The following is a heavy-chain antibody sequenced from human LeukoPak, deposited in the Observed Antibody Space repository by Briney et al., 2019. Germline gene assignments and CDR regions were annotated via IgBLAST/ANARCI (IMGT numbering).Heavy chain of an antibody. CDR3: ARDLGQFLEWLSKPSYFDY. CDR1: GFTFDDPG. J-gene: IGHJ4*02. CDR2: INWNGVST. D-gene: IGHD3-3*01. V-gene: IGHV3-20*04. Sequence: GGSLRLSCAASGFTFDDPGTSWARQAPGKWMEWVSGINWNGVSTGYADPVKGRFTISRDNAKNSLYLQMNSLRAEDTALYYCARDLGQFLEWLSKPSYFDYWGQGTLVTVSS.